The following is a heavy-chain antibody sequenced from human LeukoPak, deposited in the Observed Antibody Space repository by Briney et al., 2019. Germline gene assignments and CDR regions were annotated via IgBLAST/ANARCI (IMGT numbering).Heavy chain of an antibody. J-gene: IGHJ4*02. CDR3: ARTRGHYFDY. V-gene: IGHV1-46*01. CDR2: INPSGGST. Sequence: ASVRVTCKASGYSFTNYYMHWLRQAPGQGLEWMGMINPSGGSTTYAQKFQGRVTMTRDMSMSTVYMELSSLTSEDTAVYYCARTRGHYFDYWGQGTLVTVSS. CDR1: GYSFTNYY.